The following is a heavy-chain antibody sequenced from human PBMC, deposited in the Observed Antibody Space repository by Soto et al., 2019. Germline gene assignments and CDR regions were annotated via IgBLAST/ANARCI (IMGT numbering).Heavy chain of an antibody. CDR2: IIPIFGTA. D-gene: IGHD3-22*01. Sequence: QVELVQSGAEVKKPGSSVKVSCQASEDTFRNYAISWVRQAPGQGXXXXXGIIPIFGTANYAQKFQGRVTITADTSANTVYLELSSLRSEDTAVYYCASTKYDSSAYYYWYLGLWGRGTLVTVSS. CDR3: ASTKYDSSAYYYWYLGL. V-gene: IGHV1-69*06. CDR1: EDTFRNYA. J-gene: IGHJ2*01.